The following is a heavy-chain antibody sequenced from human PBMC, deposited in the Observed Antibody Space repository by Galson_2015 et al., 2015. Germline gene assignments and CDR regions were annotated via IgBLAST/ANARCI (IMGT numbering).Heavy chain of an antibody. V-gene: IGHV3-30*01. J-gene: IGHJ6*03. Sequence: SLRLSCATSGFTFSSYAMHWVRQAPGKGLEWVAVISYDGSNKYYADSVKGRFTISRDNSKNTLYLQMNSLRAEDTAVYYCARDGVIVLGGYETDYYYMDVWGKGTTVTVSS. CDR3: ARDGVIVLGGYETDYYYMDV. CDR1: GFTFSSYA. D-gene: IGHD5-12*01. CDR2: ISYDGSNK.